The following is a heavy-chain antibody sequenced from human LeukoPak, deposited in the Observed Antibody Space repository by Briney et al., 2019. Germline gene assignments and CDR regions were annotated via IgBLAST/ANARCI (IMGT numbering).Heavy chain of an antibody. CDR3: ARRKNYDFWSGSYYYGMDV. CDR1: GGSISSYY. Sequence: SETLSLTCTVSGGSISSYYWSWIRQPPGKGLEWIGYIYYSGSTNYNPSLKGRVTISVDTSKNQFSLKLSSVTAADTAVYYCARRKNYDFWSGSYYYGMDVWGQGTTVAVSS. CDR2: IYYSGST. J-gene: IGHJ6*02. D-gene: IGHD3-3*01. V-gene: IGHV4-59*08.